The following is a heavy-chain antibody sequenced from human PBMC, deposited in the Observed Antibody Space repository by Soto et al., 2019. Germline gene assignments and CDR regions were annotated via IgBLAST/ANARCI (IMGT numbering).Heavy chain of an antibody. CDR1: GVSIGSHC. V-gene: IGHV4-59*11. CDR2: IYHTVNT. J-gene: IGHJ3*02. CDR3: ARLQYTVVTALDI. D-gene: IGHD2-15*01. Sequence: QVQLQESGPRLVTPSETLSLTCSVSGVSIGSHCWSWIRQAPGKGPELVGYIYHTVNTNYNPALKSRVTISMDTSENQLSLQLSSVTAADTAVYYCARLQYTVVTALDIWGQGTMVTVSS.